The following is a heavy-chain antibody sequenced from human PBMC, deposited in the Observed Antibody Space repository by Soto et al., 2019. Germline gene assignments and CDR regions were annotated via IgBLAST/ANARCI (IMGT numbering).Heavy chain of an antibody. J-gene: IGHJ4*02. D-gene: IGHD3-22*01. CDR3: ARGGRRVVVITTLPFDY. CDR1: GVSFSGYY. V-gene: IGHV4-34*01. CDR2: INHSGST. Sequence: PSETLSITCGVYGVSFSGYYLPWIRHPPGKGLEWIGEINHSGSTNYNPSLKSRVTISVDTSKNQFALKLSSVTAAETAVYYCARGGRRVVVITTLPFDYWGQGTLVTVSS.